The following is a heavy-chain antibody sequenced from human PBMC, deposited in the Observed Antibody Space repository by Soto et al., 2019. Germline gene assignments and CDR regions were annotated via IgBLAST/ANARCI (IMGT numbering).Heavy chain of an antibody. V-gene: IGHV3-33*01. CDR3: ARDLGYSGYDFYFDY. Sequence: PGGSLRLSCAASGFTFSSYGMHWVRQAPGKGLEWVAVIWYDGSNKYYADSVKGRFTISRDNSKNTLYLQMNSLRAEDTAVYYCARDLGYSGYDFYFDYWGQGTLVTVSS. D-gene: IGHD5-12*01. J-gene: IGHJ4*02. CDR1: GFTFSSYG. CDR2: IWYDGSNK.